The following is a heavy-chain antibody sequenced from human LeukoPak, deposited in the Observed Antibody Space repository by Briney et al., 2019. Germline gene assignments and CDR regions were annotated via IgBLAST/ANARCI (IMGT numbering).Heavy chain of an antibody. CDR1: GYTFTGYY. CDR2: INPNSGGT. V-gene: IGHV1-2*02. D-gene: IGHD5-24*01. Sequence: ASVTVSCKASGYTFTGYYMHWVRQAPGQGLEWMGWINPNSGGTNYAQKFQGRVTMTRDTSISTAYMELSRLRSDDTAVYYCARENPIDGYNFHDYWGQGTLVTVSS. CDR3: ARENPIDGYNFHDY. J-gene: IGHJ4*02.